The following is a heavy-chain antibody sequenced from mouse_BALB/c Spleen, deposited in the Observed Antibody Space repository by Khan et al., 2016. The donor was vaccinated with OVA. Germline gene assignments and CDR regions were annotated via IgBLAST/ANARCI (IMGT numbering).Heavy chain of an antibody. CDR2: VWGGGGT. Sequence: VQLQQSGPGLVAPSQSLSITCTVSGFSLSRYNIHWVRQPPGKGLEWLGMVWGGGGTDYNSTLKSRLSINKDNSKSQVFLKMNSLQTDDTAMYYCARAYYRYDGYYAMDYWGQGSSVPVSS. CDR3: ARAYYRYDGYYAMDY. J-gene: IGHJ4*01. V-gene: IGHV2-6-4*01. CDR1: GFSLSRYN. D-gene: IGHD2-14*01.